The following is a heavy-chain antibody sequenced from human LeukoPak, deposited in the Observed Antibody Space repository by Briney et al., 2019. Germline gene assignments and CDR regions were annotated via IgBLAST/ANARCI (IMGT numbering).Heavy chain of an antibody. D-gene: IGHD3-22*01. CDR3: ARDRHYDSSGYYYFDY. V-gene: IGHV4-59*01. CDR1: GGSISSYY. Sequence: SETLSLTCTVSGGSISSYYWSWIRQPPGKGLEWIGYIYYSGSTNYNPSLKSRGTISVDTSKNQFSLKLSSVTAADTAVYYCARDRHYDSSGYYYFDYWGQGTLVTVSS. CDR2: IYYSGST. J-gene: IGHJ4*02.